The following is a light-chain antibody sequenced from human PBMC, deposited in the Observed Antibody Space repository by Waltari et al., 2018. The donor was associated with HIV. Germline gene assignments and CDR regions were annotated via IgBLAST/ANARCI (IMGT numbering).Light chain of an antibody. Sequence: SYELTQPPSVSVSPGQTASITCSGDKLGDRYACWYQQKPGQSPVLVMYQDTKRPSGIPERFSGSNSGNTATLTISGTQAMDEADYYRQAWDSSTVVFGGGTKLTVL. CDR3: QAWDSSTVV. J-gene: IGLJ2*01. V-gene: IGLV3-1*01. CDR2: QDT. CDR1: KLGDRY.